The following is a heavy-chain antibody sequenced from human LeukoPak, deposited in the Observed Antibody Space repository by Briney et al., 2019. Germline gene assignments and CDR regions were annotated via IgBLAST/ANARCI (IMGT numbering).Heavy chain of an antibody. D-gene: IGHD2-2*01. CDR2: IYPGDSDT. J-gene: IGHJ6*02. V-gene: IGHV5-51*01. CDR1: GYSFTTHW. Sequence: GESLNIPVQGSGYSFTTHWIGWVRQMPGKGLEWMAIIYPGDSDTRYSPSFQGQVTISADKSTSTAYLQCGSLKASDTAMYYCARLGYCSSRICYYGMDVWRQATTVTVSS. CDR3: ARLGYCSSRICYYGMDV.